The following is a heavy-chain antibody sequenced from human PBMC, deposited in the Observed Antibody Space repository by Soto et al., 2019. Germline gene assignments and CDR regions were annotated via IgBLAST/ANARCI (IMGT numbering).Heavy chain of an antibody. CDR1: GYTFINHV. V-gene: IGHV1-3*01. J-gene: IGHJ6*02. CDR2: INAGNGNT. CDR3: ASRPYSSGWTAHYYYYYGMDV. D-gene: IGHD6-19*01. Sequence: QVQLVQSGADVKKPGASVTVSCKASGYTFINHVMHWVRQATGQRLEWMGWINAGNGNTKYSQKFQGRVTITRDTSASTAYMELRSLRSEDTTVYYCASRPYSSGWTAHYYYYYGMDVWGQGTTVTVSS.